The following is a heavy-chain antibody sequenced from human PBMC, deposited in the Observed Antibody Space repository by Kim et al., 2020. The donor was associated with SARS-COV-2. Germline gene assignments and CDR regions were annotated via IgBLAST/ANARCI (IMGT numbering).Heavy chain of an antibody. CDR2: INHSGST. CDR3: ARGRGTIFGVVIYPDPYYYGMDV. CDR1: GGSFSGYY. D-gene: IGHD3-3*01. Sequence: SETLSLTCAVYGGSFSGYYWSWIRQPPGKGLEWIGEINHSGSTNYNPSLKSRVTISVDTSKNQFSLKLSSVTAADTAVYYCARGRGTIFGVVIYPDPYYYGMDVWGQGTTVTVSS. J-gene: IGHJ6*02. V-gene: IGHV4-34*01.